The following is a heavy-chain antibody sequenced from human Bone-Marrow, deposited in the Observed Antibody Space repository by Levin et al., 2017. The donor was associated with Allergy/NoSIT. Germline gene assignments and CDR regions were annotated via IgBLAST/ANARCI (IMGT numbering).Heavy chain of an antibody. J-gene: IGHJ6*02. CDR2: TYYRSKWYN. D-gene: IGHD5-18*01. Sequence: SQTLSLPCAISGDSVSSNSAAWNWIRQPPSRGLEWLGRTYYRSKWYNDYAVSVKSRITINPDTSKNQFSLQLNSVTPEDTAVYYCARAGIGYSYGFHSGMDVWGQGTTVTVSS. CDR3: ARAGIGYSYGFHSGMDV. V-gene: IGHV6-1*01. CDR1: GDSVSSNSAA.